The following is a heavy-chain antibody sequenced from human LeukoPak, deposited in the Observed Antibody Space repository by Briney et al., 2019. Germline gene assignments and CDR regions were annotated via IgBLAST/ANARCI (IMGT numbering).Heavy chain of an antibody. J-gene: IGHJ4*02. CDR2: IRRRAYGGAA. CDR3: SRNGLVDFDY. V-gene: IGHV3-49*04. Sequence: GQSLRPSCTTSGFAFDDFATGWVRQPAGKGLEWVGFIRRRAYGGAAEYAASVKGRFIISRDDSKGIAYLQMNSLKTEDTAVYYCSRNGLVDFDYWGQGSRVIVSP. CDR1: GFAFDDFA.